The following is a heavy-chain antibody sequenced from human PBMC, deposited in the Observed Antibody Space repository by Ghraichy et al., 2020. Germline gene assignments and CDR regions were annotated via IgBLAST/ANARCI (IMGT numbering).Heavy chain of an antibody. Sequence: GESLNISCAASGFTFSSYAMSWVRQAPGKGLEWVSAISGSGGSTYYADSVKGRFTISRDNSKNTLYLQMNSLRAEDTAVYYCAKDRVGEKFLFDYWGQGTLVTVSS. V-gene: IGHV3-23*01. J-gene: IGHJ4*02. CDR2: ISGSGGST. CDR1: GFTFSSYA. D-gene: IGHD2-15*01. CDR3: AKDRVGEKFLFDY.